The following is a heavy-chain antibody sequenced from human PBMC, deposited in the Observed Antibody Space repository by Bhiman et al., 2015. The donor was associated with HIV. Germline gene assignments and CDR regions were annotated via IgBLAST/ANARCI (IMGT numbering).Heavy chain of an antibody. CDR1: GFTVSSSY. CDR3: ARDFRSLYYMDV. J-gene: IGHJ6*03. CDR2: IYNDGGT. D-gene: IGHD3-3*01. V-gene: IGHV3-66*01. Sequence: EVQLVESGGGLVQPGGSLRLSCAASGFTVSSSYMSWVRQAPGRGMEWVSVIYNDGGTYYTDSVKGRFTISRDNAKNSLYLQMNSLRAEDTAVYYCARDFRSLYYMDVWGKGATVTVS.